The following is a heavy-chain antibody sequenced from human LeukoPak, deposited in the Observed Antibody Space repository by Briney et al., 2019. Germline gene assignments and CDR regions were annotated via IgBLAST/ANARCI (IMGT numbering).Heavy chain of an antibody. V-gene: IGHV6-1*01. J-gene: IGHJ4*02. D-gene: IGHD2-15*01. CDR2: TYYRSKWHN. CDR3: ARIVGGGPDY. CDR1: GDSVSSNSAA. Sequence: SQTLSLTCAISGDSVSSNSAAWNWIRQSPPRGLEWLGRTYYRSKWHNDYAVSVKSRITINPDTSKNQFSLHLNSVIPEDTAIYYCARIVGGGPDYWGQGTLVTVSS.